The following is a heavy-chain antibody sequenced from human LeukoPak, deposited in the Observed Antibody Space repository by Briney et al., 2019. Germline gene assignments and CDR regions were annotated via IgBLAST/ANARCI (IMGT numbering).Heavy chain of an antibody. D-gene: IGHD6-13*01. Sequence: SETLSLTCTVSGGSISSYYWSWIRQPPGKGLEWIGYIYYSGSTNYSRCLKGVVTISLATSNHQFSLKLSSVTAEDPAVYYCARDGGYSSSWYYGDYYYYMDVWGKGTTVTISS. CDR1: GGSISSYY. CDR3: ARDGGYSSSWYYGDYYYYMDV. CDR2: IYYSGST. J-gene: IGHJ6*03. V-gene: IGHV4-59*01.